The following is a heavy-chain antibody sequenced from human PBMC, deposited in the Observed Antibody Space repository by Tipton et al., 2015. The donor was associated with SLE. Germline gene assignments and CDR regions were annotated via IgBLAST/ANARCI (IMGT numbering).Heavy chain of an antibody. V-gene: IGHV3-7*01. J-gene: IGHJ3*01. CDR3: ARQKAQGLWTFDV. CDR2: IKQDGSEK. Sequence: GSLRLSCAASGFTFSSYGMHWVRQAPGKGLEWVANIKQDGSEKNYVDSGKGRFTISRDNAKNSLFLQMNSLRADDTAVYYCARQKAQGLWTFDVWGQGTVVTVSS. D-gene: IGHD2/OR15-2a*01. CDR1: GFTFSSYG.